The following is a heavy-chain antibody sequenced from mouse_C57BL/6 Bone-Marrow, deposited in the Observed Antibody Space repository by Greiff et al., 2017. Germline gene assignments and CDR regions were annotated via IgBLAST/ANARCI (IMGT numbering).Heavy chain of an antibody. D-gene: IGHD3-2*02. CDR1: GFNIKDDY. CDR3: TTASSGVAY. CDR2: IDPENGDT. J-gene: IGHJ3*01. V-gene: IGHV14-4*01. Sequence: EVQLQQSGAELVRPGASVKLSCTASGFNIKDDYMHWVKQRPEQGLEWIGWIDPENGDTEYASKFQGKATITADTSSNTAYLQLSSLTSEDTAVYYCTTASSGVAYWGQGTLVTVSA.